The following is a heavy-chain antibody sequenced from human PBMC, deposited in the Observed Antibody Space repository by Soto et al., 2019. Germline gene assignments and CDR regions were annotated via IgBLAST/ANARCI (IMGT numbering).Heavy chain of an antibody. CDR2: IKYSGTT. D-gene: IGHD3-22*01. CDR1: GGSISSSRCH. CDR3: AGLNYYHTSHYLVH. V-gene: IGHV4-39*01. Sequence: SETLSLTWTVAGGSISSSRCHWGWIRQQPGKGLEWIASIKYSGTTFYNPSLKSRVTLSVDTSKNQFALKLSSVTAADTSVYYCAGLNYYHTSHYLVHWGQGTRVPVSS. J-gene: IGHJ4*02.